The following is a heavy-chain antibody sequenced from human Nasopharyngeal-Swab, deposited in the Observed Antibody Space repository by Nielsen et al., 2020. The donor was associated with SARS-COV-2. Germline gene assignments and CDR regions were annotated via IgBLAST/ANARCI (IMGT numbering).Heavy chain of an antibody. CDR2: IYHSGTA. D-gene: IGHD2-8*01. CDR1: GDSISSNNW. CDR3: ARGRYCTNGLCYQGNWLDP. V-gene: IGHV4/OR15-8*01. Sequence: SETLSLTCAVSGDSISSNNWWTWVRQPPGEGLEWIGEIYHSGTAHYSPSPNSRVTISVDKSKHQFSLKLTSVVAADTAVYFCARGRYCTNGLCYQGNWLDPWGQGSLATVSS. J-gene: IGHJ5*02.